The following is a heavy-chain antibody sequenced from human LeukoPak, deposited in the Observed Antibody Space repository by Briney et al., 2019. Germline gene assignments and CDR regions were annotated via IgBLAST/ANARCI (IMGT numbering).Heavy chain of an antibody. J-gene: IGHJ6*03. V-gene: IGHV4-39*01. Sequence: SETLSLTCTVSGGSISSSSYYWGWIRQPPGKGLEWIGSIYYSGSTYYNPSLKSRVTISVDTSKNQFSLKLSSVTAADTAVYYCASGYCSSTSCYYYYYYYYMDVWGKGTTVTVSS. D-gene: IGHD2-2*01. CDR1: GGSISSSSYY. CDR3: ASGYCSSTSCYYYYYYYYMDV. CDR2: IYYSGST.